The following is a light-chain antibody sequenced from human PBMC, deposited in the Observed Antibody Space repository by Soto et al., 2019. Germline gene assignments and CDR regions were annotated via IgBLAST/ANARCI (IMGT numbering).Light chain of an antibody. Sequence: EIVLTQSPGTLSLSPGEIATLSCRASQSVSSSYLAWYQQKPGQAPRLLIYAASSRATGISDRFSGSGSGTDFTLIINRLDPEDSAVYYCQHNGRSFGQGTRREIK. V-gene: IGKV3-20*01. CDR1: QSVSSSY. CDR3: QHNGRS. CDR2: AAS. J-gene: IGKJ5*01.